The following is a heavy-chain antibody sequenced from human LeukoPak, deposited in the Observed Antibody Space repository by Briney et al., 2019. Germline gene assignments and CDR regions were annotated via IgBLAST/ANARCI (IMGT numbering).Heavy chain of an antibody. CDR3: AKATAPRWTEAFFDY. V-gene: IGHV3-9*03. D-gene: IGHD4-23*01. J-gene: IGHJ4*02. CDR1: GFTFSDYY. Sequence: PGGSLRLSCAASGFTFSDYYMSWIRQAPGKGLEWVSGISWNSGSIGYADSVKGRFTISRDDAKNSLYLQMNSLRAEDMALYYCAKATAPRWTEAFFDYWGQGTLVTVSS. CDR2: ISWNSGSI.